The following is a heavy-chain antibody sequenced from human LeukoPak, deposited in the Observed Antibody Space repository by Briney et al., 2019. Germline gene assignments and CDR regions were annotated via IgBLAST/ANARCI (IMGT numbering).Heavy chain of an antibody. V-gene: IGHV4-61*08. CDR1: GGSISSGGYS. CDR2: IYYTGST. J-gene: IGHJ3*02. D-gene: IGHD3-22*01. Sequence: SQTLSLTCAVSGGSISSGGYSWSWIRQPPGKGLEWIGYIYYTGSTNYNPSLKSRVTISVDTSNNQFSLKLRSVTAADTAVYYCARDLPFHYYDSSGYYPTSDAFDIWGQGTMVTVS. CDR3: ARDLPFHYYDSSGYYPTSDAFDI.